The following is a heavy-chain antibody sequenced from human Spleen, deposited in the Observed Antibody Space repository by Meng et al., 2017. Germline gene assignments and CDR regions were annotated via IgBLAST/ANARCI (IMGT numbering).Heavy chain of an antibody. CDR2: INAGNGNT. Sequence: QVLLVQSVAEVKKPGASVKVSRKASRYTFTSYAMHWVRQAPGQRLEWMGWINAGNGNTNYAQTLQGRLTMTTDTSTSTAYMELRSLRSDDTAVYYCARVEVGITSGDYWGQGTLVTVSS. V-gene: IGHV1-3*01. D-gene: IGHD1-26*01. CDR3: ARVEVGITSGDY. J-gene: IGHJ4*02. CDR1: RYTFTSYA.